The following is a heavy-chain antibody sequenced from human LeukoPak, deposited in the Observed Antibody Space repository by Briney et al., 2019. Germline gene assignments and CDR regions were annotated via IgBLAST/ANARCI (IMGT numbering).Heavy chain of an antibody. Sequence: GGSLRLSCAASGFTFSSYWMSWVRQAPGKGLEWVANIKKDGSEKYYVDSVKGRFTISRDNAKTSLYLQMNSLRAEDTAVYYCARENTMIRGVPRGFDIWGQGTMVTVSS. V-gene: IGHV3-7*01. CDR3: ARENTMIRGVPRGFDI. J-gene: IGHJ3*02. D-gene: IGHD3-10*01. CDR2: IKKDGSEK. CDR1: GFTFSSYW.